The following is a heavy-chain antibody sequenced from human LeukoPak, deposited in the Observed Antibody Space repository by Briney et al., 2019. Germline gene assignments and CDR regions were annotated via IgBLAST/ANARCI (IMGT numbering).Heavy chain of an antibody. CDR1: GFTFSSFG. CDR2: IRFDGTNK. Sequence: QAGGSLRLSCAASGFTFSSFGMHWVRQAPGKGLEWVTFIRFDGTNKYYADSVKGRFTISRDNYKNTLYLQMNSLRVEDTAMYYCAKVEMSTSPGGIDYWNEPPLVTVSS. J-gene: IGHJ4*01. V-gene: IGHV3-30*02. D-gene: IGHD5-24*01. CDR3: AKVEMSTSPGGIDY.